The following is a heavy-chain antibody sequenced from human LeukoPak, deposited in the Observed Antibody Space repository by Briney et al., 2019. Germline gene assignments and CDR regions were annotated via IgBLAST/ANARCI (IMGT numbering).Heavy chain of an antibody. D-gene: IGHD1-26*01. CDR2: ISGSGGST. V-gene: IGHV3-23*01. CDR1: GFTFSSYA. J-gene: IGHJ4*02. Sequence: GGSPRLSCAASGFTFSSYAMSWVRQAPGKGLGWVSAISGSGGSTYYADSVKGRFTISRDNSKNTLYLQMNSPRAEDTAVYYCTKIGSGSYYPDYWGQGTLVTVSS. CDR3: TKIGSGSYYPDY.